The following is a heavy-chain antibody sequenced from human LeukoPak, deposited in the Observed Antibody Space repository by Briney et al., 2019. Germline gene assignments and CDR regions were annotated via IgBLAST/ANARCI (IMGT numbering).Heavy chain of an antibody. CDR2: INRDGSDR. J-gene: IGHJ6*02. V-gene: IGHV3-7*03. Sequence: GGSLRLSCAASGFTFTNFWMRWVRQAPGKGLEWVANINRDGSDRYYMDSLKGRFTISRDHAKNSLYLQMNSLRVEDTAIYYCAIAYGLDVWGQGTTVTVSS. CDR1: GFTFTNFW. CDR3: AIAYGLDV.